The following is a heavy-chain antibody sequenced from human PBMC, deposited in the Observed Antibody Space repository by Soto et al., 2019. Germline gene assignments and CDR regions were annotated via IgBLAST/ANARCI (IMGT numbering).Heavy chain of an antibody. CDR2: IYYSGTT. V-gene: IGHV4-31*03. CDR1: GGSISSGVYY. CDR3: ARCLVVAASAPNWFDP. J-gene: IGHJ5*02. Sequence: PSETLSLTCIVSGGSISSGVYYWSWIRQHPEKGLEWIGYIYYSGTTYYNPSLESRVTISVDTSKNQFSLKLSSVTAADTAVYYCARCLVVAASAPNWFDPWGQGTLVTVS. D-gene: IGHD2-15*01.